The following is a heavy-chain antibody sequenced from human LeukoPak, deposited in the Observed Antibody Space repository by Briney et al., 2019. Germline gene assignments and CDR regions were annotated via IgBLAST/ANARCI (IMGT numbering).Heavy chain of an antibody. CDR2: ISGSGGST. CDR3: AKDQGSVAAAVSWFDP. CDR1: GFTFSSYA. J-gene: IGHJ5*02. D-gene: IGHD6-13*01. Sequence: GGSLRLSCAASGFTFSSYAMSWVRQAPGKGLEWVSAISGSGGSTYYADSVTGRFTISRDNSKNTLYLQMNSLRAEDTAVYYCAKDQGSVAAAVSWFDPWGQGTLVTVSS. V-gene: IGHV3-23*01.